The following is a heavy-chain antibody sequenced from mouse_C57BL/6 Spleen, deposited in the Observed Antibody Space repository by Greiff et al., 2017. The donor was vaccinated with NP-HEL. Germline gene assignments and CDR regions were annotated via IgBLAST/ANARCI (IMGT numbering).Heavy chain of an antibody. V-gene: IGHV1-62-2*01. CDR1: GYTFTDYT. J-gene: IGHJ3*01. CDR3: ARHEEDGYYSFAY. D-gene: IGHD2-3*01. CDR2: FYPGSGSI. Sequence: QVQLQQSGAELVKPGASVKLSCKASGYTFTDYTIHWVKQRSGQGLEWIGWFYPGSGSIKYNENFTDKATLTADKSSSTVYMELSRVKSEDSAGYVCARHEEDGYYSFAYWGQGTLVTVSA.